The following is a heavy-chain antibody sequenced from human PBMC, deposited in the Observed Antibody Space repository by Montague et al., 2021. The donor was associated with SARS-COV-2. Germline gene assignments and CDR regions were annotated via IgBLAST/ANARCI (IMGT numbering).Heavy chain of an antibody. V-gene: IGHV6-1*01. CDR3: ARIPVGSKYYFDF. J-gene: IGHJ4*02. CDR1: GDSVSSNLAT. D-gene: IGHD2-2*01. Sequence: CASSGDSVSSNLATWNWIRRSPSRGLEWLGRTYYRSKWYNDYAESVKSRITIDPDTSKHQFSLHLNSVTPEDTAVYYCARIPVGSKYYFDFWGRGTLVTVSS. CDR2: TYYRSKWYN.